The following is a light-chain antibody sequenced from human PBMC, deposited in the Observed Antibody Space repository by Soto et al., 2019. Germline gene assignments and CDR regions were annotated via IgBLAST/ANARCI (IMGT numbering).Light chain of an antibody. V-gene: IGKV1-39*01. CDR2: AAS. J-gene: IGKJ5*01. CDR1: QSISSY. CDR3: QQSYSTPIT. Sequence: DIQMTQSPSSLSASVGDRVAITCRASQSISSYLNWYQQKPGKAPKLLIYAASSLQSGVPSRFSGSGYGTAFTLTISSLQPEGFATYYCQQSYSTPITCGQGTRLEIK.